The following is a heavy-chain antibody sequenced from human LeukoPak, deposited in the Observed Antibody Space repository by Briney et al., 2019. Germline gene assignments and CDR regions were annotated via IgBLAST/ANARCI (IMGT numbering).Heavy chain of an antibody. D-gene: IGHD6-6*01. CDR2: IVVGSGNT. Sequence: GTPVKVSCKASGFTFTSSAMQWVRQARGQRLEWIGWIVVGSGNTNYAQKFQERVTITRDMSTSTAYMELSSLRSEDTAVYYCAAGEEMGIAARQLDYYYGMDVWGQGTTVTVSS. V-gene: IGHV1-58*02. J-gene: IGHJ6*02. CDR3: AAGEEMGIAARQLDYYYGMDV. CDR1: GFTFTSSA.